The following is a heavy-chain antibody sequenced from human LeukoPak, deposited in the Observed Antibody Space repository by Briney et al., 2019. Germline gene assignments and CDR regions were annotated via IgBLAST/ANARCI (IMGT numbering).Heavy chain of an antibody. CDR3: AKAPVTTCSGAYCYPFDY. CDR2: ISVSGNT. Sequence: GGSLRLSCAASGFTLISYAMSWARQGPGKGLEWVSAISVSGNTYHAASVKGRFTISRDSSKNTLYLQMNSLRAGDAAVYYCAKAPVTTCSGAYCYPFDYWSQGTLVTVSS. CDR1: GFTLISYA. V-gene: IGHV3-23*01. D-gene: IGHD2-15*01. J-gene: IGHJ4*02.